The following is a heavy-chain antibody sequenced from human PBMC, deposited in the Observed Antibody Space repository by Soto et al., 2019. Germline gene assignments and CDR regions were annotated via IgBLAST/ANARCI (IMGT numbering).Heavy chain of an antibody. CDR3: AREMTKCFDY. J-gene: IGHJ4*02. CDR2: IWYDGSNK. Sequence: QVQLVESGGGVVQPGRSLRLSCAASGFTFSSYGMHWVRQAPGKGLEWVAVIWYDGSNKYYADSVKGRFTISRDNSKITLYMQMNSLTAEDTAVYYGAREMTKCFDYWGQGTLVTVSS. CDR1: GFTFSSYG. V-gene: IGHV3-33*01.